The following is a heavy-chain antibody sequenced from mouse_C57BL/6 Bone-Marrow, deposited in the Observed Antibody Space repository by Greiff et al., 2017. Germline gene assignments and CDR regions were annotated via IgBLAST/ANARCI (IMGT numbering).Heavy chain of an antibody. CDR2: INPGSGGT. Sequence: VQLQQSGAELVRPGTSVKVSCKASGYAFTNYLIEWVKQRPGQGLEWIGVINPGSGGTNYNEKFKGKATLTADKSSSTAYMQLSSLTSEYSAVYFCAREYDYDRFAYWGQGTLVTVSA. CDR3: AREYDYDRFAY. J-gene: IGHJ3*01. D-gene: IGHD2-4*01. V-gene: IGHV1-54*01. CDR1: GYAFTNYL.